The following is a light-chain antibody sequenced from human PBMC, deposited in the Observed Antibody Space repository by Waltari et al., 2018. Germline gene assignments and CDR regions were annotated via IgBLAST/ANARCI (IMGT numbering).Light chain of an antibody. CDR2: DVS. J-gene: IGLJ2*01. CDR1: SSESGGYEY. V-gene: IGLV2-14*01. Sequence: SALTQPDSVSGSPGQSITISCSGISSESGGYEYVSWYQQHPGKAPKVIIYDVSKRPSGVSNRFSGSKSGSSASLTISGLQAEDEADYYCSSFTSSTTGIFGGGTKLTVL. CDR3: SSFTSSTTGI.